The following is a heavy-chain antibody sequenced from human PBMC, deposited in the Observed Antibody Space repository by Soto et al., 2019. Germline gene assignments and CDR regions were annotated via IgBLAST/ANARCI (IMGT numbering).Heavy chain of an antibody. CDR1: GFSFSGSA. Sequence: PGGSLRLSCAASGFSFSGSAMHWVRQASGKGLEWVGRIRSKANSYATAYTASVKGRFTISRDASKNTAYLQMNSLKTEDTAVYYCTRQARMGIRHWGQGTLVTVSS. CDR2: IRSKANSYAT. V-gene: IGHV3-73*01. D-gene: IGHD1-26*01. CDR3: TRQARMGIRH. J-gene: IGHJ1*01.